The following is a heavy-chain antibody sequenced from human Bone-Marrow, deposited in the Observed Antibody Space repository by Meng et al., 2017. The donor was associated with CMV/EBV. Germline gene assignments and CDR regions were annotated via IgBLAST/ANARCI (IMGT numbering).Heavy chain of an antibody. V-gene: IGHV3-48*03. CDR3: ARAAVVTYYYYYGMDV. CDR1: GFTFSSYE. Sequence: GGSLRLSCAASGFTFSSYEMNWVRQAPGKGLEWVSYISSSGSTIYYADSVKGRFTISRDNAKNSLYLQMNSPRAEDTAVYYCARAAVVTYYYYYGMDVWGQGTTVTVSS. D-gene: IGHD4-23*01. CDR2: ISSSGSTI. J-gene: IGHJ6*02.